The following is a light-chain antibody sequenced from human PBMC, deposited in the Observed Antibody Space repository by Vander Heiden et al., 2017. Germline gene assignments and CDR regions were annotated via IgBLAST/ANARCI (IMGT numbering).Light chain of an antibody. V-gene: IGKV1-39*01. CDR3: QQSYRTPYT. CDR2: AAS. CDR1: QSLSSY. J-gene: IGKJ2*01. Sequence: DVQMTQSPSPLSASVADRVSITCRASQSLSSYLNWYQQKPGKATKLLIYAASSLQSGVPSRFSGSGSGTDFTLTSSSLQPEDFATYYCQQSYRTPYTFGQGTKLEIK.